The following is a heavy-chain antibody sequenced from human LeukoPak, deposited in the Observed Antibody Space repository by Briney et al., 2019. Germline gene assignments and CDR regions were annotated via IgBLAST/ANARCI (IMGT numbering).Heavy chain of an antibody. CDR1: GFTFSSYA. Sequence: GGSLRLSCAASGFTFSSYAMTWVRQAPGKGLKWVSGINASGGTTYYEDSVRGRFTISRDNSKGTLWLQMDSLRAEDTAIYYCAKGACSGRSCSRVLDNWRQGTLVTVSS. J-gene: IGHJ4*02. CDR2: INASGGTT. V-gene: IGHV3-23*01. D-gene: IGHD2-15*01. CDR3: AKGACSGRSCSRVLDN.